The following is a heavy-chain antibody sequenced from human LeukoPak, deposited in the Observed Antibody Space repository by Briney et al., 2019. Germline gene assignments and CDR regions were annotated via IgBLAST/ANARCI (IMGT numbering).Heavy chain of an antibody. CDR3: AKRGNTISFFDP. CDR2: LTGNGDIT. CDR1: GFTFSNYA. D-gene: IGHD1-1*01. Sequence: GGSLRLSCAASGFTFSNYAMYWVRQAPGKGLEWVSGLTGNGDITYYTDSVKGRFTISRDNSKSTLYLEMNNLRAEDTALYYCAKRGNTISFFDPWGQGTLVTVSS. V-gene: IGHV3-23*01. J-gene: IGHJ5*02.